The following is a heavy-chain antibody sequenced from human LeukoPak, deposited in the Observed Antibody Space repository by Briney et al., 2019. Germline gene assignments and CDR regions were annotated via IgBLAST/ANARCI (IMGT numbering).Heavy chain of an antibody. Sequence: PGGSLRLSCAASGFTFSSYGMHWVRQAPGKGLEWVAVISYDGSNKYYADSVKGRFTISRDNSKNTLYLQMNSLRAEDTAVYYCAKYIVRFLVGAGDAFDIWGQGTMVTVSS. CDR2: ISYDGSNK. CDR1: GFTFSSYG. CDR3: AKYIVRFLVGAGDAFDI. D-gene: IGHD3-3*01. J-gene: IGHJ3*02. V-gene: IGHV3-30*18.